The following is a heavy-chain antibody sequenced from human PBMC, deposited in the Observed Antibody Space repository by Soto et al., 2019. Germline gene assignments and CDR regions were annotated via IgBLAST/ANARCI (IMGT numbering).Heavy chain of an antibody. J-gene: IGHJ6*02. CDR1: YT. Sequence: YTCSLVRQAPGEVLEYVSTIRSNGDTTGYAASVKGRSTISRDDSKSIACLQMNSRKTEDTAVYYCNRGPRVTEDYYYGMDVWGQGSTVTLSS. V-gene: IGHV3-49*02. CDR3: NRGPRVTEDYYYGMDV. CDR2: IRSNGDTT. D-gene: IGHD3-10*01.